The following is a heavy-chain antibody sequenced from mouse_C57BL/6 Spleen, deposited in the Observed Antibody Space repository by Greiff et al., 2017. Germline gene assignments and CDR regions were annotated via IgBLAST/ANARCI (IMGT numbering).Heavy chain of an antibody. Sequence: QVQLQQPGAELVRPGTSVKLSCKASGYTFTSYWMHWVKQRPGQGLEWIGVIDPSVSYTNYNQKFKGKATLTVDTSSSTAYMQLSSLTSEDSAVYYWARSDGYPAWFADWGQGTLVTVSA. CDR1: GYTFTSYW. D-gene: IGHD2-3*01. J-gene: IGHJ3*01. CDR2: IDPSVSYT. CDR3: ARSDGYPAWFAD. V-gene: IGHV1-59*01.